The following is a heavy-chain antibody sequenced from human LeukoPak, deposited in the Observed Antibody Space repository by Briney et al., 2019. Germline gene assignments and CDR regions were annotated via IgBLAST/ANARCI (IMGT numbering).Heavy chain of an antibody. CDR2: ISTSGNST. V-gene: IGHV3-23*01. D-gene: IGHD2-15*01. CDR3: AKTRGYCSGGSCYQDY. Sequence: GGSLRLSCAASGFTFSSYEMNWVRQAPGKGLEWVSGISTSGNSTYYADSVKGRFTISRDNSKNTLYLQMNSLRAEDTAIYYCAKTRGYCSGGSCYQDYWGQGTLVTVSS. J-gene: IGHJ4*02. CDR1: GFTFSSYE.